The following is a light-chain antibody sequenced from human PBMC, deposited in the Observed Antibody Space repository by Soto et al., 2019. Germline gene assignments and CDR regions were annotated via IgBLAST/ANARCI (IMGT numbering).Light chain of an antibody. J-gene: IGLJ1*01. V-gene: IGLV1-40*01. CDR3: QSFDSRLSGSGV. CDR2: GDT. Sequence: QSVLTQPPSMSGAPGQRVTISCTGSSSNIGANFDVHWYQQLPGTAPKLLIFGDTNRPSGVPDRFSGSKSGTSASLAITGLQAEDEADYYCQSFDSRLSGSGVFGTGTKLTVL. CDR1: SSNIGANFD.